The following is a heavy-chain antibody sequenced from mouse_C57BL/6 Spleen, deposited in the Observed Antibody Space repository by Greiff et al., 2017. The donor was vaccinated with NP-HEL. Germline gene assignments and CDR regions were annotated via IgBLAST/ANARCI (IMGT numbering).Heavy chain of an antibody. CDR3: ARYTTVVATRRDYYAMDY. Sequence: VQLQQSGPELVKPGASVKISCKASGYSFTDYNMNWVKQSNGKSLEWIGVINPNYGTTSYYQKFKGKATLTVDQSSSTAYMQLNSLTSEDSAVYYCARYTTVVATRRDYYAMDYWGQGTSVTVSS. CDR2: INPNYGTT. CDR1: GYSFTDYN. J-gene: IGHJ4*01. D-gene: IGHD1-1*01. V-gene: IGHV1-39*01.